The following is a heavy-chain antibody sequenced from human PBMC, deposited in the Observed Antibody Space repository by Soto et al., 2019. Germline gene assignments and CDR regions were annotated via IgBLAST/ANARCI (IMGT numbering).Heavy chain of an antibody. CDR2: IIPIFGTA. CDR3: ASDYYDSRAHPPFRH. J-gene: IGHJ1*01. D-gene: IGHD3-22*01. CDR1: GGTFSSYA. Sequence: SVKVSCKASGGTFSSYAISGVRQAPGQGLEWMGGIIPIFGTANYAQKFQGRVTITADESTSTAYMELSSLRSEDTAVYYCASDYYDSRAHPPFRHWGQGTLVTVSS. V-gene: IGHV1-69*13.